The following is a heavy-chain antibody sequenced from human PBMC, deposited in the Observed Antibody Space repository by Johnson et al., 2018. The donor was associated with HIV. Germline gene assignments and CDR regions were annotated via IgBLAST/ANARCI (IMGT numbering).Heavy chain of an antibody. D-gene: IGHD1-14*01. Sequence: VQLVESGGGVVQPGGSLRLSCAASGFTFSSYWMHWVRQAPGKGLVWVSRINNAGSSTSYADSVKGRFPISRDNAKNTLFRQINSLRHEDTAGYYCARDQGELRRTHAFDIWGQGTMVTVSS. J-gene: IGHJ3*02. V-gene: IGHV3-74*01. CDR1: GFTFSSYW. CDR2: INNAGSST. CDR3: ARDQGELRRTHAFDI.